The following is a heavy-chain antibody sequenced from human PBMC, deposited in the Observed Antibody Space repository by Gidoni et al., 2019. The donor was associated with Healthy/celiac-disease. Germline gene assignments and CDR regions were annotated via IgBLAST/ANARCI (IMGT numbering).Heavy chain of an antibody. Sequence: QVQLVESGGGVVQPGRSLRLPCAASGFTFSSYGMHWVRQAPGKGLEWVAVISYDGSNKYYADSVKGRFTISRDNSKNTLYLQMNSLRAEDTAVYYCAKDSSSGDYYYYGMDVWGQGTTVTVSS. CDR2: ISYDGSNK. CDR3: AKDSSSGDYYYYGMDV. V-gene: IGHV3-30*18. D-gene: IGHD6-13*01. CDR1: GFTFSSYG. J-gene: IGHJ6*02.